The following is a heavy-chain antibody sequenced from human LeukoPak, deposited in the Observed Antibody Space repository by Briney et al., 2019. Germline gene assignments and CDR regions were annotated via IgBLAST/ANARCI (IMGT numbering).Heavy chain of an antibody. J-gene: IGHJ4*02. CDR1: GFTFSNYA. V-gene: IGHV3-23*01. D-gene: IGHD3-16*01. Sequence: GGSLRLSCAASGFTFSNYAMSWVRQAPGKGLEWVSAINPGGGSTYYADSVKGRFTISRDNSKNMLHLQMNSLRAEDTAVYYCLKDWGTYRAFDYWGQGTLVTVSS. CDR2: INPGGGST. CDR3: LKDWGTYRAFDY.